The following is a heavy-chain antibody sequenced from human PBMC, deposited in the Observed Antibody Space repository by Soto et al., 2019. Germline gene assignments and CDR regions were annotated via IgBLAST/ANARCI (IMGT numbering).Heavy chain of an antibody. Sequence: SVKVSCKASGGTFSSYAISWVRQAPGQGLEWMGGIIPIFGTANYAQKFQGRVTITADESTSTAYMELSSLRSEDTAVYYCAKYYYDSSGCYSDYYYGIDVWGQGTTVTVSS. CDR1: GGTFSSYA. CDR3: AKYYYDSSGCYSDYYYGIDV. CDR2: IIPIFGTA. D-gene: IGHD3-22*01. V-gene: IGHV1-69*13. J-gene: IGHJ6*02.